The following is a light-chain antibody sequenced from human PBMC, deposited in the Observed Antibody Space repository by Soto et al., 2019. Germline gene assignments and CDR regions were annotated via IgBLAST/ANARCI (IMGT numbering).Light chain of an antibody. J-gene: IGLJ1*01. V-gene: IGLV2-14*01. CDR3: SSYTSSSTLAYV. Sequence: QSVLTQPASVSGSPGQSITISCTGTSSDVGGYNYVSWYQQHPGKAPKLMIYDVSNRPSGVSNRFSGSKSGNTASLTISGLQAEDEADYYCSSYTSSSTLAYVFGTGTKVTVL. CDR2: DVS. CDR1: SSDVGGYNY.